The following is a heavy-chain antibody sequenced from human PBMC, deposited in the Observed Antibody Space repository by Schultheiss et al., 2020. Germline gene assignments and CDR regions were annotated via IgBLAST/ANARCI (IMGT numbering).Heavy chain of an antibody. CDR3: ARGRPPPFYYGSGRVWYFDL. CDR2: IYYSGST. V-gene: IGHV4-59*01. Sequence: SETLSLTCTVSGGSISSYYWSWIRQPPGKGLEWIGYIYYSGSTNYNPSLKSRVTISVDTSKNQFSLKLSSVTAADTAVYYCARGRPPPFYYGSGRVWYFDLWGRGTLVTVSS. CDR1: GGSISSYY. D-gene: IGHD3-10*01. J-gene: IGHJ2*01.